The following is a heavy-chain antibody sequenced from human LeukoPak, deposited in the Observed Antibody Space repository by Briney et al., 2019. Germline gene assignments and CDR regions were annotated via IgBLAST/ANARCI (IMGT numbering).Heavy chain of an antibody. J-gene: IGHJ5*02. CDR2: INSDGSST. Sequence: SCAAGGVTFSGYWLNSVGQVSGKGMVWVSRINSDGSSTSYADSVKGRFTISRDNAKNTLYLQMNSLRAEDTAVYYCARDRYCSGGSCYSNWFDPWGQGTLVTVSS. V-gene: IGHV3-74*01. CDR1: GVTFSGYW. CDR3: ARDRYCSGGSCYSNWFDP. D-gene: IGHD2-15*01.